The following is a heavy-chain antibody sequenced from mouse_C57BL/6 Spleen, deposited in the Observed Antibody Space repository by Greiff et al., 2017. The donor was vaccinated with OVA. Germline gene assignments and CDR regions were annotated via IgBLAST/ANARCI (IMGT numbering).Heavy chain of an antibody. CDR1: GYTFTSYW. Sequence: QVQLKQPGAELVRPGSSVKLSCKASGYTFTSYWMHWVKQRPIQGLEWIGNIDPSDSETHYNQKFKDKATLTVDKSSSTAYMQLSSLTSEDSAVYYCASEGPYYAMDYWGQGTSVTVSS. J-gene: IGHJ4*01. D-gene: IGHD3-3*01. CDR2: IDPSDSET. V-gene: IGHV1-52*01. CDR3: ASEGPYYAMDY.